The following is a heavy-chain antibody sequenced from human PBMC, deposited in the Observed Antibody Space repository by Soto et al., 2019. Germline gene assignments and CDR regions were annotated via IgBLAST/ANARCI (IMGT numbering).Heavy chain of an antibody. D-gene: IGHD2-2*01. CDR2: IIPIFGTA. CDR3: ARDHYCSSTSCPWDYYYYGMDV. J-gene: IGHJ6*02. V-gene: IGHV1-69*01. CDR1: GGTFSSYA. Sequence: QVQLVQSGAEVRKPGSSVKVSCKASGGTFSSYAISWVRQAPGQGLEWMGGIIPIFGTANYAQKFQGRVTITADESKSTAYMELSSLRSEDTAVYYCARDHYCSSTSCPWDYYYYGMDVWGQGTTVTVSS.